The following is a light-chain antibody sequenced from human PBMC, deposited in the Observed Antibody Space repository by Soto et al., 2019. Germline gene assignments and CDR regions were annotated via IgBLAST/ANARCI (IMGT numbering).Light chain of an antibody. CDR2: GAF. J-gene: IGKJ4*01. Sequence: EIVMTQSPATLSVSPGETATLSCRASQSVGGAVAWYQHKPGQAPRLLIVGAFIRATGVPGRFSGGASGTEFTLTISSLQSEDFAVYYCQQYKNWPPLTFGGGTTVEIK. CDR3: QQYKNWPPLT. V-gene: IGKV3-15*01. CDR1: QSVGGA.